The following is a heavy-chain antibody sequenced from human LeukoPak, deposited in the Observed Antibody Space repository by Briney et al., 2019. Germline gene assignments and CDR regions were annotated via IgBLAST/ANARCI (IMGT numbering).Heavy chain of an antibody. J-gene: IGHJ4*02. CDR1: GFTFSSYW. D-gene: IGHD7-27*01. CDR3: ARGLNWGSSYFDY. V-gene: IGHV4-4*02. CDR2: IYHSGST. Sequence: AGGSLRLSCAASGFTFSSYWMSWVRQAPGKGLEWIGEIYHSGSTNYNPSLKSRVTISVDKSKNQFSLKLSSVTAADTAVYYCARGLNWGSSYFDYWGQGTLVTVSS.